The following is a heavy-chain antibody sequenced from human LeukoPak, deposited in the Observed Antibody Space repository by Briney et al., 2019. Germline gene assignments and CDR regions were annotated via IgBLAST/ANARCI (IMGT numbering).Heavy chain of an antibody. J-gene: IGHJ4*02. CDR2: ISYDGSSK. D-gene: IGHD4-17*01. CDR1: GFIFSTYA. Sequence: GGSLRLSCAASGFIFSTYAMHWVRQAPGKGLEWVAVISYDGSSKYYTDSVKGRFTVSRDSSKNTLYLQMNSLRAEDTAVYYCARDYYGDYYFDYWGQGTLVTVSS. CDR3: ARDYYGDYYFDY. V-gene: IGHV3-30-3*01.